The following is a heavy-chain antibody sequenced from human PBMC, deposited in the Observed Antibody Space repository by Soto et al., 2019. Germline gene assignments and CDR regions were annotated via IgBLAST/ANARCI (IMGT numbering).Heavy chain of an antibody. CDR3: ATAGLTAAGPSFDY. J-gene: IGHJ4*02. Sequence: ASVKVSCKASGYIFTSYSMHWVRQAPGQRLEWMGWINPANGNTKYSQKFQGRVTITTDTSTSTAYMELSSLRSEDTAVYYCATAGLTAAGPSFDYWGQGTLVTVSS. CDR2: INPANGNT. D-gene: IGHD6-13*01. CDR1: GYIFTSYS. V-gene: IGHV1-3*01.